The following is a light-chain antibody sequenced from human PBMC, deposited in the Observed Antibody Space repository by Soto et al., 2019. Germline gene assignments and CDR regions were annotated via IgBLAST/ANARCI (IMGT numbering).Light chain of an antibody. CDR2: AAS. J-gene: IGKJ4*01. CDR3: QQLSMYLST. Sequence: IQLTQSPSSLSASVGDRVTITCRASQDIAIYLAWYQQKPGEAPKLLIYAASTLYGGVPSRFSGSGSGTDFALTITSMQDEDFATYYCQQLSMYLSTSGGGTKGDIK. V-gene: IGKV1-9*01. CDR1: QDIAIY.